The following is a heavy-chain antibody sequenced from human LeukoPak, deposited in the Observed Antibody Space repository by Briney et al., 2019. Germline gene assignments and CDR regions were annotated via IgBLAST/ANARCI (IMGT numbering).Heavy chain of an antibody. D-gene: IGHD6-13*01. CDR1: GFTVSSNY. Sequence: SGGSLRLSCAASGFTVSSNYMSWVRQAPGKGLEWVSVIYSCGSTYYADSVKGRFTISRDNSKNTLYLQMNSLRAEDTAVYYCAKGIGAAGNYYFDYWGQGTLVTVSS. CDR2: IYSCGST. CDR3: AKGIGAAGNYYFDY. V-gene: IGHV3-66*01. J-gene: IGHJ4*02.